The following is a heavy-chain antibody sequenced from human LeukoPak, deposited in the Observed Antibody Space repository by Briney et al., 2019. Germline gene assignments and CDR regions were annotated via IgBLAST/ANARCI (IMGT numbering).Heavy chain of an antibody. D-gene: IGHD6-19*01. CDR3: ARHGLEDYYYYYMDV. Sequence: KTSETLSLTCTVSGGSISSSSYYWSWIRQPPGKGLEWIGEINHSGSTNYNPSLKSRVTISVDTSKNQFSLKLSSVTAADTAVYYCARHGLEDYYYYYMDVWGKGTTVTISS. J-gene: IGHJ6*03. CDR2: INHSGST. CDR1: GGSISSSSYY. V-gene: IGHV4-39*01.